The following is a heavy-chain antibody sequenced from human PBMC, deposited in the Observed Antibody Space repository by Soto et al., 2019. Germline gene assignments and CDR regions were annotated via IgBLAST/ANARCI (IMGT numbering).Heavy chain of an antibody. V-gene: IGHV3-11*01. Sequence: PGGSLRLSCAASGFTFSDYYMSWIRQAPGKGLEWVSYISSSGSTIYYADSVKGRFTISRDNAKNSLYLQMNSLRAEDTAVYYCARDHQAIAAAGIGLNYYYYGMDVWGQGTTVTVSS. CDR2: ISSSGSTI. J-gene: IGHJ6*02. CDR1: GFTFSDYY. D-gene: IGHD6-13*01. CDR3: ARDHQAIAAAGIGLNYYYYGMDV.